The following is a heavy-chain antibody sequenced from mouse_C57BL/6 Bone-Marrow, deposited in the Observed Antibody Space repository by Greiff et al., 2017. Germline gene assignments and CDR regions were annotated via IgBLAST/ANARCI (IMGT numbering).Heavy chain of an antibody. D-gene: IGHD1-1*01. J-gene: IGHJ2*01. Sequence: EVQVVESGGDLVKPGGSLKLSCAASGFTFSSYGMSWVRPTPDKRLEWVATISSGGSYTYYPDSVKGRFTISRDNAKNTLYLQMSSLKSEDTAMYYCARHGTTVVATDYWGQGTTLTVSS. CDR2: ISSGGSYT. CDR3: ARHGTTVVATDY. CDR1: GFTFSSYG. V-gene: IGHV5-6*01.